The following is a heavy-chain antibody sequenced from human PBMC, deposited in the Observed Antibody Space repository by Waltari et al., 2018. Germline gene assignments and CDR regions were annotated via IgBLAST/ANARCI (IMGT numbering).Heavy chain of an antibody. D-gene: IGHD2-15*01. J-gene: IGHJ5*02. V-gene: IGHV4-34*01. CDR3: ARGGYCSCGSCWYNWFDP. Sequence: QVQLQQWGAGLLKPSETLSLTCAVYGGSFSGYYWSWIRQPPGTGLEWIGEINHSGSTNYNPSLKSRVTISVDTSKNQFSLKLSSVTAADTAVYYCARGGYCSCGSCWYNWFDPWGQGTLVTVSS. CDR2: INHSGST. CDR1: GGSFSGYY.